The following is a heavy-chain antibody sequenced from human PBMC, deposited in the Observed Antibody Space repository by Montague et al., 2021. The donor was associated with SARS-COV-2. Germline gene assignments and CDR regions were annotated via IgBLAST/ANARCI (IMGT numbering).Heavy chain of an antibody. CDR1: GGSVSSGSYY. Sequence: SETLSLTCTVSGGSVSSGSYYWSWIRQPPGKGLEWIGYIYYSGSTNYNPSLKSQVTISVDTSKNQFSLKLSSVTAADTAVYYCASVNTAGAYWGQGTLVTVSS. V-gene: IGHV4-61*01. D-gene: IGHD7-27*01. J-gene: IGHJ4*02. CDR2: IYYSGST. CDR3: ASVNTAGAY.